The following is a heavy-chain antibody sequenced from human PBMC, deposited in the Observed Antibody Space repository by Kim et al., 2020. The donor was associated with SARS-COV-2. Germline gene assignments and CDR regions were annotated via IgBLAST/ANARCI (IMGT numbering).Heavy chain of an antibody. V-gene: IGHV1-69*01. Sequence: QKFQGRVTITADESTSTAYMELSSLRSEDTAVYYCARRNPGYSYGYWFDPWGQGTLVTVSS. D-gene: IGHD5-18*01. CDR3: ARRNPGYSYGYWFDP. J-gene: IGHJ5*02.